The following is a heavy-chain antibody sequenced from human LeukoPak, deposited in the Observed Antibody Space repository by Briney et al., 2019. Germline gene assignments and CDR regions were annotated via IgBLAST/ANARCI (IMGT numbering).Heavy chain of an antibody. V-gene: IGHV4-39*07. J-gene: IGHJ6*02. CDR2: IYYSGGT. CDR3: ARHFTGPGTYTPYFGMDV. D-gene: IGHD3-3*02. CDR1: GGSISSSSYY. Sequence: SETLSLTCTVSGGSISSSSYYWGWIRQPPGKGLEWIGSIYYSGGTYYNPSLKSRVTISVDTSKNQFSLKLSSVTAADTAVYYCARHFTGPGTYTPYFGMDVWGQGTTVTVSS.